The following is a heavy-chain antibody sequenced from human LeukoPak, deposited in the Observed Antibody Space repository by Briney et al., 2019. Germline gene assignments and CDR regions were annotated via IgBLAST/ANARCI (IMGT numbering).Heavy chain of an antibody. D-gene: IGHD2-2*02. J-gene: IGHJ5*02. Sequence: GGSLRLSCAASGFTFSSYEMNWVRQAPGKGLEWVSYISISGSTIYYADPVKGRFTISRDNAKNSLYLQMNSLRAEDTAVYYCARDSGYCSSTSCFTGVFDPWGQGTLVTVSS. V-gene: IGHV3-48*03. CDR3: ARDSGYCSSTSCFTGVFDP. CDR2: ISISGSTI. CDR1: GFTFSSYE.